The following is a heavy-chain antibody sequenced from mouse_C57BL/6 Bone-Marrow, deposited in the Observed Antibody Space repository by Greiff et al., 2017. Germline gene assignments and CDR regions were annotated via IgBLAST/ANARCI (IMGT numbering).Heavy chain of an antibody. J-gene: IGHJ2*01. V-gene: IGHV1-55*01. CDR3: ARRYYGSSLDY. D-gene: IGHD1-1*01. CDR1: GYTFTSYW. Sequence: QVQLQQPGAELVKPGASVKMSCKASGYTFTSYWITWVKQRPGQGLEWIGDIYPGSGSTNYNEKFKGKATLTVDTSSSTAYMQLSSLTSEDSAVYYCARRYYGSSLDYWGQGTTLTVSS. CDR2: IYPGSGST.